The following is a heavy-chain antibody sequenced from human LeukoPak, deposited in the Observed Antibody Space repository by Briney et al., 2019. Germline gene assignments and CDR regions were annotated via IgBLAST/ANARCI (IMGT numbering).Heavy chain of an antibody. CDR1: GFTFSSYW. Sequence: PGGSLRLSCAASGFTFSSYWMHWVRQAPGKGLVWVSRINSDGSSTSYADSVKGRFTISRDNAKNSLYLQMNSLRAEDTAVYYCARGEYGSGSYHIDYWGQGTLVTVSS. CDR3: ARGEYGSGSYHIDY. D-gene: IGHD3-10*01. V-gene: IGHV3-74*01. J-gene: IGHJ4*02. CDR2: INSDGSST.